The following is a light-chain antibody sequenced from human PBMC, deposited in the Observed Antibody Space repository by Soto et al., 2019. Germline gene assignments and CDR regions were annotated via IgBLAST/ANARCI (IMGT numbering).Light chain of an antibody. V-gene: IGKV3-15*01. Sequence: EVVMTQSPATVSVSPGEGVTLPCRASQTISNDLAWYQQKPGQAPRLLIYGASTRATGVPARFSGGGSGTEFTLTISSLQSEDFAFYYCQQNNKWPPVTFGGETKMDIK. J-gene: IGKJ4*01. CDR1: QTISND. CDR3: QQNNKWPPVT. CDR2: GAS.